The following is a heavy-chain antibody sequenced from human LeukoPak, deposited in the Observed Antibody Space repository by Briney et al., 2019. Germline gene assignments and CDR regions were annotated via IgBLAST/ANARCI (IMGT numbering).Heavy chain of an antibody. CDR3: ARAASSGFGELRY. CDR2: IYYSGST. J-gene: IGHJ4*02. D-gene: IGHD3-10*01. V-gene: IGHV4-39*07. Sequence: SETLSLTCTVSGGSISSSSYYWGWIRQPPGKGLEWIGSIYYSGSTYYNPSLKSRVTISVDTSKNQFSLKLSSVTAADTAVYYCARAASSGFGELRYWGQGTLVTVSS. CDR1: GGSISSSSYY.